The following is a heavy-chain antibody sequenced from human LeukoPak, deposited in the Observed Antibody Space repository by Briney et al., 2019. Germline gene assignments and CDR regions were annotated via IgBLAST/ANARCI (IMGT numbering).Heavy chain of an antibody. CDR1: GFTFSSYA. D-gene: IGHD4-17*01. Sequence: GGSLRLSCAASGFTFSSYAMTWVRQALGKGLEWVSAISGSGSNTYYADSVKGRFTISRDNSKNTLYLLINSLRADDTAVYYCARGNGDYAIHPDYWGQGTLVTVSS. J-gene: IGHJ4*02. CDR2: ISGSGSNT. CDR3: ARGNGDYAIHPDY. V-gene: IGHV3-23*01.